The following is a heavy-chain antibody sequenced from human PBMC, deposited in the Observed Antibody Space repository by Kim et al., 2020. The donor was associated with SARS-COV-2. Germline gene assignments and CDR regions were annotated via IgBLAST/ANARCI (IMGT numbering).Heavy chain of an antibody. D-gene: IGHD2-2*01. Sequence: GGSLRLSCAASGFTFSSYDMHWVRQATGKGLEWVSAIGTAGDTYYPGSVKGRFTISRENAKNSLYLQMNSLRAGDTAVYYCARGDIVVVPAAGIYNYYMDVGGKGTTVTVSS. J-gene: IGHJ6*03. CDR2: IGTAGDT. CDR3: ARGDIVVVPAAGIYNYYMDV. CDR1: GFTFSSYD. V-gene: IGHV3-13*01.